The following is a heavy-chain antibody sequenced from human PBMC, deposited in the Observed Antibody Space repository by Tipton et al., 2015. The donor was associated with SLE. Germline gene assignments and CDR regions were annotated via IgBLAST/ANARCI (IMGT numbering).Heavy chain of an antibody. D-gene: IGHD3-10*01. Sequence: TLSLTCTVSGGSISTYYWSWIRQPPKQGLEWIGWIYHTGSTDYNPSLKSRVTISVVTSKNQFSLRLSSVTAADTAVYYCARDYYGSGFDAFDIWGQGTKVTVSS. J-gene: IGHJ3*02. V-gene: IGHV4-59*01. CDR2: IYHTGST. CDR1: GGSISTYY. CDR3: ARDYYGSGFDAFDI.